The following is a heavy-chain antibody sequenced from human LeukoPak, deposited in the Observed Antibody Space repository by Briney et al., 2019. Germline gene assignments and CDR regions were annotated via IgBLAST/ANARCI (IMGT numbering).Heavy chain of an antibody. V-gene: IGHV1-2*02. Sequence: ASVKVSCKASGYTFTGYYMHCVRQAPGQGLEWMGWIDPNSGGTNYAQKLQGRVTMTTDTSTSTAYMELRSLRSDDTAVYYCARVSRPYSSSWYYYMDVWGKGTTVTVSS. J-gene: IGHJ6*03. CDR1: GYTFTGYY. D-gene: IGHD6-13*01. CDR3: ARVSRPYSSSWYYYMDV. CDR2: IDPNSGGT.